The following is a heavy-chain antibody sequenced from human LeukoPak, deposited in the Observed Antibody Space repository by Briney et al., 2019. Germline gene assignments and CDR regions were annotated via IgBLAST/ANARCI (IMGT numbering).Heavy chain of an antibody. CDR1: GFTFSSYS. CDR2: ISTSSSYI. V-gene: IGHV3-21*01. J-gene: IGHJ4*02. D-gene: IGHD5-18*01. CDR3: ATPGAWYSYGFDY. Sequence: GGSLRLSCAASGFTFSSYSMNWVRQAPGKGLEWVSSISTSSSYIYYADSVKGRFTISRDNAKNSLYLQMNSLRAEDTAVYYCATPGAWYSYGFDYWGQGTLVTVSS.